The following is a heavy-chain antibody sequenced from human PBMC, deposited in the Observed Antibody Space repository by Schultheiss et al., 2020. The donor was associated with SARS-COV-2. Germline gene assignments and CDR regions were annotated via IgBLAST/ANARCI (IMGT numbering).Heavy chain of an antibody. CDR2: IYYSGST. J-gene: IGHJ4*02. Sequence: SETLSLTCTVSGGSISSYYWSWIRQPPGKGLEWIGYIYYSGSTNYNPSLKSRVTISVDTSKNQFSLKLSSVTAADTAVYYCARNVRYYYGSGKDYWGQGTLVTVSS. CDR3: ARNVRYYYGSGKDY. D-gene: IGHD3-10*01. CDR1: GGSISSYY. V-gene: IGHV4-59*12.